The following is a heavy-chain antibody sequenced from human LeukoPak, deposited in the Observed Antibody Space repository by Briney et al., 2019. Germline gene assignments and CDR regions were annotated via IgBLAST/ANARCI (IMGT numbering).Heavy chain of an antibody. V-gene: IGHV5-51*01. D-gene: IGHD3-10*01. CDR2: VFPGDSDT. Sequence: GESLKISCQGSGYSFTNYWIAWVRQMPGRGPEWMGIVFPGDSDTTYSPSFRGQVTISADKSISTAYLQWSSLKASDTAMYFCARRRNSGSYPYYFDYWGQGTLVTVSS. CDR1: GYSFTNYW. CDR3: ARRRNSGSYPYYFDY. J-gene: IGHJ4*02.